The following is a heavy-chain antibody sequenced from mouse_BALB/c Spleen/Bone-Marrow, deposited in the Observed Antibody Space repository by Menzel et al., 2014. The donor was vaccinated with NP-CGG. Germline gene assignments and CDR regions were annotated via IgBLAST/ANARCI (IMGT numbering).Heavy chain of an antibody. J-gene: IGHJ3*01. CDR3: ARRGYYGTFLFAY. CDR1: GYSITSDSA. Sequence: EVQLVESGPGLVKPYQSLSLTCTVTGYSITSDSAWNWIRQFPGNKLEWMAYISYSGSTTYNPSLKSRISITRDTSKNQFFLQLNSVTTEDTATYYCARRGYYGTFLFAYWGQGTLVTVSA. D-gene: IGHD2-1*01. V-gene: IGHV3-2*02. CDR2: ISYSGST.